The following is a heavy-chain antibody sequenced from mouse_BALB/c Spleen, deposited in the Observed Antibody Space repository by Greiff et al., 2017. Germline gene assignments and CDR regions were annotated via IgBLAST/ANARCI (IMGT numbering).Heavy chain of an antibody. CDR2: IYWDDDK. CDR1: GFSLSTSGMG. CDR3: ARRPGGGNYLYWYFDV. J-gene: IGHJ1*01. Sequence: QVTLKVSGPGILQPSQTLSLTCSFSGFSLSTSGMGVSWIRQPSGKGLEWLAHIYWDDDKRYNPSLKSRLTISKDTSRNQVFLKITSVDTADTATYYCARRPGGGNYLYWYFDVWGAGTTVTVSS. V-gene: IGHV8-12*01. D-gene: IGHD2-1*01.